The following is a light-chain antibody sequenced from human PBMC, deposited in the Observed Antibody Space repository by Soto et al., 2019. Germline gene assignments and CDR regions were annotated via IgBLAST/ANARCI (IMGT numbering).Light chain of an antibody. Sequence: DIVLTQSPGTLSLSPGERATLXXRASQSVSSNHLAWYQQKPGQAPXLLIYGGSSRATGIPVRFSGSGSETDFTLTITRLEPEDFAMYYCQQYSSSRTFGQGTKVDIK. CDR1: QSVSSNH. J-gene: IGKJ1*01. V-gene: IGKV3-20*01. CDR2: GGS. CDR3: QQYSSSRT.